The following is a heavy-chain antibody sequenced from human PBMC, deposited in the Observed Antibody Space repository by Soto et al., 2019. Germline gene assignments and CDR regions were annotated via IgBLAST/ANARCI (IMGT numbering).Heavy chain of an antibody. CDR3: ARPSTYSSSSGYYYYMDV. CDR2: MNPNSGNT. CDR1: GYTFTSYD. Sequence: ASVKVSCKASGYTFTSYDINWVRQATGQGLEWMGWMNPNSGNTGYAQKFQGRVTMTRNTSISTAYMELSSLRSEDTAVYYCARPSTYSSSSGYYYYMDVSGKGTTVTVSS. J-gene: IGHJ6*03. V-gene: IGHV1-8*01. D-gene: IGHD6-6*01.